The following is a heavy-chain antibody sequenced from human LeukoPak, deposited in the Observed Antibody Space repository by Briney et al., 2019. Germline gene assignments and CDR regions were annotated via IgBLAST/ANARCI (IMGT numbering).Heavy chain of an antibody. Sequence: GGSLRLSCTVSGFTVSSNSMSWVRQAPGKGLEWVSAISGSGGSTYYADSVKGRFTISRDSSKNTLYLQMNSLRAEDTAVYYCAGDRGDAFDIWGQGTMVTVSS. CDR3: AGDRGDAFDI. V-gene: IGHV3-23*01. D-gene: IGHD3-10*01. J-gene: IGHJ3*02. CDR1: GFTVSSNS. CDR2: ISGSGGST.